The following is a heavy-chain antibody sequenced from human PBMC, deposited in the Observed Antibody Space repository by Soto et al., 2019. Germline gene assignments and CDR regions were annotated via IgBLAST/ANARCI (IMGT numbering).Heavy chain of an antibody. CDR2: ISGSGGST. CDR3: AKDGGSFARENWYFDL. D-gene: IGHD1-26*01. J-gene: IGHJ2*01. Sequence: EVQLLESGGGLGQSGGSLRLSCAASGFTFSSYAMSWVRQAPGKGLEWVSAISGSGGSTYYADSVKGRFAISRESSKNTLYLQMNSLRAEDTAVYYCAKDGGSFARENWYFDLWGRGTLVTVSS. V-gene: IGHV3-23*01. CDR1: GFTFSSYA.